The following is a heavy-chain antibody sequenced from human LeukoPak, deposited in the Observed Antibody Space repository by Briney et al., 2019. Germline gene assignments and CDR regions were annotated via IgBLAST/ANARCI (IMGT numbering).Heavy chain of an antibody. Sequence: GASVKVSCKASGYTFTGYYMHWVRRAPGQGLEWMGRINPNSGGTNYAQKFQGRVTMTRDTSISTAYMELSRLRSDDTAVYYCARDPNHRSPYYYDSSGYPNWGQGTLVTVSS. D-gene: IGHD3-22*01. CDR2: INPNSGGT. CDR1: GYTFTGYY. J-gene: IGHJ4*02. V-gene: IGHV1-2*06. CDR3: ARDPNHRSPYYYDSSGYPN.